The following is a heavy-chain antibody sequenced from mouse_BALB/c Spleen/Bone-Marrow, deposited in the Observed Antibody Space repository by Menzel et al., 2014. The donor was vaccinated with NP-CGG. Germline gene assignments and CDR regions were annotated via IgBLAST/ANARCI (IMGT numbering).Heavy chain of an antibody. J-gene: IGHJ2*01. CDR3: ARGGLHYFDY. CDR1: GYTFXSYW. V-gene: IGHV1S41*01. D-gene: IGHD3-3*01. Sequence: DLVKPGASVKLPCKASGYTFXSYWINWIKQRPGQGLEWIGRIAPGSGSTYYNEMFKGKATLIVDTSSSTAYIQLSSLSSEDSAVYFCARGGLHYFDYWGQGTTLTVSS. CDR2: IAPGSGST.